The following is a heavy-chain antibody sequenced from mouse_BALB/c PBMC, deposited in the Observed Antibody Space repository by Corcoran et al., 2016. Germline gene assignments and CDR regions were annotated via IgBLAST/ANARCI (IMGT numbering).Heavy chain of an antibody. CDR3: ARDYGSSQPWFAY. Sequence: EVQLQQSGAELVKPGASVKLSCTASGFNIKDTYMHWVKQRPEQGLEWIGRIDPANGNTKYDPKFQGKATITADTSSNTAYLHLSSLTSEDTAVYYCARDYGSSQPWFAYWGQGTLVTVSA. CDR2: IDPANGNT. CDR1: GFNIKDTY. J-gene: IGHJ3*01. V-gene: IGHV14-3*02. D-gene: IGHD1-1*01.